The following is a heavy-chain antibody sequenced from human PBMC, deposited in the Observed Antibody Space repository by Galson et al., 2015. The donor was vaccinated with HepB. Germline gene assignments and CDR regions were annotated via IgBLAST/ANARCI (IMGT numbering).Heavy chain of an antibody. V-gene: IGHV3-49*03. J-gene: IGHJ5*02. CDR3: TRAPRGFGELLYPWFDP. CDR1: GLTFGDYA. Sequence: SLRLSCAASGLTFGDYAMSWFRQAPGKGLEWVGFIRSKAYGGTTEYAASVKGRFTISRDDSKSIAYLQMNSLKAEDTAVYYCTRAPRGFGELLYPWFDPWGQGTLVTVSS. CDR2: IRSKAYGGTT. D-gene: IGHD3-10*01.